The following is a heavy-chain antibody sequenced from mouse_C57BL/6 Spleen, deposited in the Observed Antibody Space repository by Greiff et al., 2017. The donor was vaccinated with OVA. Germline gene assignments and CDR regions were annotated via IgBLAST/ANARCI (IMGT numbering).Heavy chain of an antibody. CDR2: IDPSDSET. CDR1: GYTFTSYW. Sequence: VQLQQPGAELVRPGSSVKLSCKASGYTFTSYWMHWVKQRPIQGLEWIGNIDPSDSETPYNQKFKDKATLTVDKSSSTAYMQLSSLTSEDSAVYYCARGRLTGIDYWGQGTTLTVSS. CDR3: ARGRLTGIDY. J-gene: IGHJ2*01. D-gene: IGHD4-1*01. V-gene: IGHV1-52*01.